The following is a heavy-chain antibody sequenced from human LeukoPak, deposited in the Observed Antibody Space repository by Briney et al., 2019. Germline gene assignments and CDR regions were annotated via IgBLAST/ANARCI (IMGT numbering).Heavy chain of an antibody. CDR1: GFTFSSYS. V-gene: IGHV3-21*01. CDR3: ARDGPNCSGGSCYGQYYMDV. J-gene: IGHJ6*03. D-gene: IGHD2-15*01. Sequence: GGSLRLSCAASGFTFSSYSMNWVRQAPGKGLEWVSSISSSSSYIYYADSVKGRFAISRDNAKNSLYLQMNSLRAEDTAVYYCARDGPNCSGGSCYGQYYMDVWGKGTTVTVSS. CDR2: ISSSSSYI.